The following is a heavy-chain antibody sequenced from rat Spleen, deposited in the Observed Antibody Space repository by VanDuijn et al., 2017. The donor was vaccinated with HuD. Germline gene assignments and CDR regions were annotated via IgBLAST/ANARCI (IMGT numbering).Heavy chain of an antibody. CDR2: MRYNGDT. CDR1: GFSLIRYN. V-gene: IGHV2-63*01. D-gene: IGHD3-1*01. CDR3: TIHPRY. Sequence: QVQLKESGPGLVQPSQTLSLTCTVSGFSLIRYNVHWVRQPPGKGLEWMGRMRYNGDTSYNSALKYRLSINRDTSKNQIFLKMNSLQTEDTGTYYCTIHPRYWGQGVMVTVSS. J-gene: IGHJ2*01.